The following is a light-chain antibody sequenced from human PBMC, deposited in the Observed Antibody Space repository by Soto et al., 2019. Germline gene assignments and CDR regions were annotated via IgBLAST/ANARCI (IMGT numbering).Light chain of an antibody. CDR3: QEYDTYLFT. Sequence: DIQMTQSPSTLSASVGDRVTITCRASQSISSWLAWYQQKPGKAPKLLIYKASSLESGVPSRFSGSGSGTESTLTISSLQPDDFATYYCQEYDTYLFTFGQGTKLEI. CDR1: QSISSW. CDR2: KAS. V-gene: IGKV1-5*03. J-gene: IGKJ2*01.